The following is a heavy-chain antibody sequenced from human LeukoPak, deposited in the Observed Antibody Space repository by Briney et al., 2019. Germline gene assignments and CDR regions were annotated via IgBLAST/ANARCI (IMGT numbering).Heavy chain of an antibody. V-gene: IGHV3-20*01. CDR1: GFTFDDYG. CDR3: ARTPLGSGSYDY. CDR2: INWNGGST. Sequence: GGSLRLSRAASGFTFDDYGMSWVRQAPGKGLEWVSGINWNGGSTGYADSVKGRFTISRDNAKNSLYLQMNSLRAEDTVLYHCARTPLGSGSYDYWGQGTLVTVSS. J-gene: IGHJ4*02. D-gene: IGHD3-10*01.